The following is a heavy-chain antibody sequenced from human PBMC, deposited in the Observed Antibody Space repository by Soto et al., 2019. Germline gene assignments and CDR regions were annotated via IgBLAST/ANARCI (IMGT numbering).Heavy chain of an antibody. J-gene: IGHJ4*02. V-gene: IGHV3-9*01. Sequence: EVQLVESGGGLVQPGRSLRLSCAASGFTFDDYAMHWVRQAPGKGLEWVSGIRWNSGSIGYADSVKGRFTISRDNAKNSLYLQMNSLRAEDTALYYCAKDRGLVLSFYFYYWGQGTLVTVSS. CDR1: GFTFDDYA. CDR3: AKDRGLVLSFYFYY. D-gene: IGHD6-19*01. CDR2: IRWNSGSI.